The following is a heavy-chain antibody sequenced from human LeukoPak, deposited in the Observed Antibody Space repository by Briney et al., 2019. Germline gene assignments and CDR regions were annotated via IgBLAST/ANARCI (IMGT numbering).Heavy chain of an antibody. D-gene: IGHD6-6*01. CDR3: AREYSSSSGRRAFDI. CDR2: IYYSGIT. Sequence: SETLSLTCTVSGASISSYYWSWIRQPPGKGLEWIGYIYYSGITNYNPSLKSRVTMSVDTSKSQFSLKLSSVTAADTAVYYCAREYSSSSGRRAFDIWGQGTMVTVSS. J-gene: IGHJ3*02. V-gene: IGHV4-59*08. CDR1: GASISSYY.